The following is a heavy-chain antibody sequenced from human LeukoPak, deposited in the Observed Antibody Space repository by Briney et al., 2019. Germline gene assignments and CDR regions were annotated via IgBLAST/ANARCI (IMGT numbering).Heavy chain of an antibody. Sequence: PGGSLRLSCAASGFTFSSYSMNWVRQAPGKGLEWVSYISSSSSTIYYADSVKGRFTISRDNAKNSLYLQMNSLRAEDTAVYYCARYRRYDRWAFDIWGQGTMVTVSS. CDR2: ISSSSSTI. CDR3: ARYRRYDRWAFDI. J-gene: IGHJ3*02. CDR1: GFTFSSYS. D-gene: IGHD3-22*01. V-gene: IGHV3-48*04.